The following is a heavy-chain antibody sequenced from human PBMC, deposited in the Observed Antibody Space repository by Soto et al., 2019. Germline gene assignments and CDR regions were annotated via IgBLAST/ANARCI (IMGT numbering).Heavy chain of an antibody. Sequence: EVQLVESGGGLVQPGGSLRLSCAASGFTVSSNYMSWVRQAPGKGLEWVSVIYSGGSTYYADSVKGRFTTSRDNSKNTLYLQMNGRRAEDTAVYYCARGTMGGAPLRYWYFDLWGRGTLVTVSS. CDR3: ARGTMGGAPLRYWYFDL. V-gene: IGHV3-66*01. J-gene: IGHJ2*01. D-gene: IGHD3-10*01. CDR1: GFTVSSNY. CDR2: IYSGGST.